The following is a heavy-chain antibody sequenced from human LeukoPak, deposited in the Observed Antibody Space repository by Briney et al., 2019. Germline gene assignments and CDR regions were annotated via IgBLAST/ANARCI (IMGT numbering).Heavy chain of an antibody. CDR3: ARVLGYGLDY. D-gene: IGHD5-12*01. CDR2: ISSRSSTI. Sequence: PGGSLRLSCAASGFAFTTYSMNWVRQAPGKGLEWISYISSRSSTIYYADSVKGRFTISRDNAKNSLYLQMNYLRAEDTAVYYCARVLGYGLDYWGQGTLVTVSS. V-gene: IGHV3-48*01. CDR1: GFAFTTYS. J-gene: IGHJ4*02.